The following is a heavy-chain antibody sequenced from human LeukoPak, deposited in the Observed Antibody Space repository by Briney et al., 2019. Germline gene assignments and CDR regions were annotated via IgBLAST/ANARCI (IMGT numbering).Heavy chain of an antibody. CDR2: IIPVFGTA. V-gene: IGHV1-69*13. CDR1: GGTFSSYA. J-gene: IGHJ6*02. CDR3: ARGPHYYSYYGLDV. Sequence: ASVKVSCKASGGTFSSYAISWVRQAPGQGLEWMGGIIPVFGTANYAQKFQGRVTITADESTSTAYMELSSLRSEDTAVYYCARGPHYYSYYGLDVWGQGTTVTVSS.